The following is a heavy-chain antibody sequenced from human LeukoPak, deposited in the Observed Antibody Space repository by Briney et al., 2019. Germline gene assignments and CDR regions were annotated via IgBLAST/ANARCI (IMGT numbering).Heavy chain of an antibody. CDR3: ATALPLLRGYSYGTERDDAFDI. V-gene: IGHV3-23*01. D-gene: IGHD5-18*01. CDR2: IIVSCGST. J-gene: IGHJ3*02. CDR1: GVTFSSYA. Sequence: GASLTPSCSVSGVTFSSYAMRWVLPAPGKGLECVSAIIVSCGSTYYADSVQGRFTLSRDHSTITLYLHMNRLSAEDTAVYSCATALPLLRGYSYGTERDDAFDIWGQGTMVTVSS.